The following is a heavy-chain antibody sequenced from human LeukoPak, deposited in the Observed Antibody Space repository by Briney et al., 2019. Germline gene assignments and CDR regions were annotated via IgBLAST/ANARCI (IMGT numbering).Heavy chain of an antibody. CDR2: ITTSSSSI. CDR3: ARHYYGSGSVDY. CDR1: GFTFSSYS. V-gene: IGHV3-48*02. D-gene: IGHD3-10*01. Sequence: GGSLRLSCAASGFTFSSYSMNWVRQAPGKGLEWISYITTSSSSIHYADSVKGRFTISRDNAKNSVYLQMNSLRDEDTAVYYCARHYYGSGSVDYWGQGTLVTVSS. J-gene: IGHJ4*02.